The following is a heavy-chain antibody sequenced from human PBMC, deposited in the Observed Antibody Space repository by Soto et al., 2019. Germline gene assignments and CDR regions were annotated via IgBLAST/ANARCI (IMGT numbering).Heavy chain of an antibody. CDR2: ISGSGGST. CDR3: AKEARNIVVVPAAREYLPH. V-gene: IGHV3-23*01. J-gene: IGHJ1*01. Sequence: GGSLRLSCAASGFTFSSDAMSWVRQARGKGLEWVSAISGSGGSTYYADSVKGRFTISRDNSKNTLYLQMNSLRAEDTAVYYCAKEARNIVVVPAAREYLPHWGQDTLVTVSS. CDR1: GFTFSSDA. D-gene: IGHD2-2*01.